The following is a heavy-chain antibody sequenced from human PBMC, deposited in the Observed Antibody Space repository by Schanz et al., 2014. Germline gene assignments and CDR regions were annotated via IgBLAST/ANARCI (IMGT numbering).Heavy chain of an antibody. CDR2: IFTDGRT. CDR1: GLTFTSAW. Sequence: EVHLVESGGGLVQPGGSLRLSCAASGLTFTSAWMSWVRQAPGKGLEWVSIIFTDGRTYYADSVKGRFTISRDNSKNTLYLQMNSLRAEDTAVYYCARKVVATIGGYYDNWGQGTLVIVSS. D-gene: IGHD5-12*01. V-gene: IGHV3-66*01. J-gene: IGHJ4*02. CDR3: ARKVVATIGGYYDN.